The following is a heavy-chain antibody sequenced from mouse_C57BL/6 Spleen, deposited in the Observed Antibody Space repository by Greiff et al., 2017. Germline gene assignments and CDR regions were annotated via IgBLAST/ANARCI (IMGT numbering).Heavy chain of an antibody. V-gene: IGHV7-3*01. D-gene: IGHD2-1*01. CDR3: ARLYGNYDWYFEV. Sequence: EVQRVESGGGLVQPGGSLSLSCAASGFTFTDYYMSWVRQPPGKALEWLGFIRNKANGYTTEYSASVKGRFTISRDNSQSILYLQMNALRAEDSATYYCARLYGNYDWYFEVWGTGTTVTVSS. J-gene: IGHJ1*03. CDR2: IRNKANGYTT. CDR1: GFTFTDYY.